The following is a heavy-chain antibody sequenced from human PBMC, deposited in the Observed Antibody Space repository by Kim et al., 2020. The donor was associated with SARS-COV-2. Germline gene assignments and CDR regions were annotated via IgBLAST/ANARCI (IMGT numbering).Heavy chain of an antibody. J-gene: IGHJ4*02. CDR3: ARDGYNSGRYSELDY. V-gene: IGHV3-21*01. D-gene: IGHD6-19*01. CDR1: GFTFSDYS. Sequence: GGSLRLSCAASGFTFSDYSMNWVRQAPGKGLEWISSIGVNGKNIYYADSVKGRFTVSRDNANNSLLYLQANSLRAEDTAVYYCARDGYNSGRYSELDYWGQGVLVTVSS. CDR2: IGVNGKNI.